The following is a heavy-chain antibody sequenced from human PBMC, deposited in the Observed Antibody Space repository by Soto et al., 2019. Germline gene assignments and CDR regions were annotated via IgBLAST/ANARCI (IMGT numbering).Heavy chain of an antibody. CDR1: GDSVTMSGYF. J-gene: IGHJ4*02. D-gene: IGHD2-21*01. CDR3: ARLQRSCSGGDCSYFDY. CDR2: VGHSGST. V-gene: IGHV4-39*01. Sequence: PSETLSLTCTVSGDSVTMSGYFWAWIRQPPGKGLEWIGSVGHSGSTYYSPSLKGRVTISVDTSKTQFFLNVRSVTAADTAVYSCARLQRSCSGGDCSYFDYWGQGALVTSPQ.